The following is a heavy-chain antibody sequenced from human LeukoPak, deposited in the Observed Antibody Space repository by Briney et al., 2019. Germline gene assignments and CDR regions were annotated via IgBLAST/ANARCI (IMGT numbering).Heavy chain of an antibody. V-gene: IGHV4-59*02. D-gene: IGHD3/OR15-3a*01. CDR2: ICYSGST. J-gene: IGHJ4*01. CDR3: VGGGDWLPEY. Sequence: SETLSLTCTVSGASVSGKFWSWIRHSPGNGLEWIGLICYSGSTKFNPSLKSRVAMSVDPSNNQFSLSLNSVTTTDTAVYFCVGGGDWLPEYWGHGTQVIVSS. CDR1: GASVSGKF.